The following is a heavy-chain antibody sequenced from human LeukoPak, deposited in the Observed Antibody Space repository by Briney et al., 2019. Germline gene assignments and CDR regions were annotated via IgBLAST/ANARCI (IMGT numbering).Heavy chain of an antibody. CDR2: IIPIFGTA. CDR3: ARAHDPLCTSCYFTPKFDP. J-gene: IGHJ5*02. V-gene: IGHV1-69*13. CDR1: GGTFSSHA. Sequence: SVTVSCKASGGTFSSHAISWVRQAPGQGLEWMGGIIPIFGTANYAQKFQGRVTITADESTSTAYMELSSLRSEDTAVYYCARAHDPLCTSCYFTPKFDPWGQGTLVTVSS. D-gene: IGHD2-2*01.